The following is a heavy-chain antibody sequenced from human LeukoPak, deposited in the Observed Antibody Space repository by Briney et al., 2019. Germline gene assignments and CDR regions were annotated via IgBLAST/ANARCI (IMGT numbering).Heavy chain of an antibody. CDR3: ARDRVPIQLWFGTFDY. D-gene: IGHD5-18*01. CDR2: IKQDGSEK. V-gene: IGHV3-7*01. CDR1: GFTFSSYW. J-gene: IGHJ4*02. Sequence: PGGSLRLSCAASGFTFSSYWMSWVRQAPGKGLEWVANIKQDGSEKYYVDSVKGRFTISRDNAKNSLYLQMNSLRAEDTAVYYCARDRVPIQLWFGTFDYWGQGTLVTVSS.